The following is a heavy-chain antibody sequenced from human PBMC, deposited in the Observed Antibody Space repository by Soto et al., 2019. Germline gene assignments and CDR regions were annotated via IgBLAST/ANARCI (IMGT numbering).Heavy chain of an antibody. V-gene: IGHV3-23*01. Sequence: EVQLLESGGGLVQPGGSLRLSCAASRFTFSNYGMTWVRQAPGKGLEWVSGMSRDGGVTDYTDSVKGGFTISRDISKTTLYLQMNSLRAEDTAVYYCAKIDKFNPQSSGWANRFDYWGQGTLVTVSS. CDR1: RFTFSNYG. CDR3: AKIDKFNPQSSGWANRFDY. D-gene: IGHD6-19*01. CDR2: MSRDGGVT. J-gene: IGHJ4*02.